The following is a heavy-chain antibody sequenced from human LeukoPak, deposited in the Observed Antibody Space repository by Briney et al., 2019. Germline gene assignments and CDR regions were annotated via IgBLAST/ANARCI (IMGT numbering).Heavy chain of an antibody. CDR3: ARGYCSGGSCYSVENWFDP. CDR2: INPNSGGT. V-gene: IGHV1-2*06. CDR1: GYTFTGYY. Sequence: ASVKVSCKAAGYTFTGYYMFWVRQAPGQGLEWMGRINPNSGGTNYAQKFQGRITMTRDTSISTAYMELSRLRSDDTAVYYCARGYCSGGSCYSVENWFDPWGQGTLVTVSS. J-gene: IGHJ5*02. D-gene: IGHD2-15*01.